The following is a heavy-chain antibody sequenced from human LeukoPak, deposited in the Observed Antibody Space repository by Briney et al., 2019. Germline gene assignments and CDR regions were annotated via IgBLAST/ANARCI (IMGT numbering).Heavy chain of an antibody. CDR1: GYTFTKYS. CDR3: ASQANSGLLGNY. V-gene: IGHV1-3*01. D-gene: IGHD6-19*01. J-gene: IGHJ4*02. Sequence: ASVKVSCKASGYTFTKYSIHWVRQAPGQTLEWMGRINPGNGNTKYSQNFQGRVTITRDTSATTAYMELSSLRSEDTAIYYCASQANSGLLGNYWGQGTLVTVSS. CDR2: INPGNGNT.